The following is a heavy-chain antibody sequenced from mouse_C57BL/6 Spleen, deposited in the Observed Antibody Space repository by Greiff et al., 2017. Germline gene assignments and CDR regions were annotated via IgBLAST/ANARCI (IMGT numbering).Heavy chain of an antibody. J-gene: IGHJ3*01. Sequence: QVQLQQPGAELVRPGTSVKLSCKASGSTCTSYWMHWVQQRPGQGLEWIGVIDPSDSYTNYNQKFKGKATLTVDTSSSTAYMQLSSLTSEDSAVYYCAPYGYDVAYWGQGTLVTVSA. V-gene: IGHV1-59*01. D-gene: IGHD2-2*01. CDR1: GSTCTSYW. CDR3: APYGYDVAY. CDR2: IDPSDSYT.